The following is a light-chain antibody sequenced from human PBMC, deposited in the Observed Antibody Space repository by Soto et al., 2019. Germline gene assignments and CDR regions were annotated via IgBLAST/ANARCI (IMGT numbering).Light chain of an antibody. CDR3: AAWDDGLSAYV. CDR2: SSN. J-gene: IGLJ1*01. CDR1: SSNIGSNS. V-gene: IGLV1-44*01. Sequence: QLVLTQPPSASGTPGQRVTISCSGSSSNIGSNSVYWFQQLPGTAPKLLIYSSNQRPSGVPDRFSGSKSGTSASLAISGLQSEAEADYYCAAWDDGLSAYVFGTGTKLTVL.